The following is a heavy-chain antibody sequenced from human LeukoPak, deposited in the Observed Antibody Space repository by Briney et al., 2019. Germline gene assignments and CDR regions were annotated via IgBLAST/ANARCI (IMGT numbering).Heavy chain of an antibody. CDR3: ARHKTYYYDSSGYLLDY. Sequence: GESLKISCKGSGYSFTSYWIGWVRQMPGKGLEWMGIIYPGDSDTRYSPSFRGQVTISADKSISTAYLQWSSLKASDTAMYYCARHKTYYYDSSGYLLDYWGQGTLVTVSS. CDR2: IYPGDSDT. J-gene: IGHJ4*02. D-gene: IGHD3-22*01. CDR1: GYSFTSYW. V-gene: IGHV5-51*01.